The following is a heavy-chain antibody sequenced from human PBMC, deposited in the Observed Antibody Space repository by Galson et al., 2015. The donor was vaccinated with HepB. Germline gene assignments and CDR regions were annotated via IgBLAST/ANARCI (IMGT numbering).Heavy chain of an antibody. Sequence: SGAEVKEPGESLRISCEASGYTFTSYWIGWVRQMPGKGLEWMGIIFPTDSDTRYGPSFQGQVTISADKSITTAYLQWSSLKASDTAMYYCARHSGGDSYGSFDYWGQGTLVTVSS. CDR3: ARHSGGDSYGSFDY. V-gene: IGHV5-51*01. J-gene: IGHJ4*02. CDR2: IFPTDSDT. D-gene: IGHD5-18*01. CDR1: GYTFTSYW.